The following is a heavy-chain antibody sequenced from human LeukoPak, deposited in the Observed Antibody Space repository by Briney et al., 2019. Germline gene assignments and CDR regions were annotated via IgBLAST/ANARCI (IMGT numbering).Heavy chain of an antibody. J-gene: IGHJ6*02. D-gene: IGHD3-10*01. CDR2: IYYSGST. CDR3: ARLEEFVRYGMDV. V-gene: IGHV4-59*01. CDR1: GGSISSYY. Sequence: PSETLSLTCTVSGGSISSYYWSWIRQPPGKGLEWIGYIYYSGSTNYNPSLKSRVTISVDTSKNQFSLKLSSVTAADTAVYYCARLEEFVRYGMDVWGQGTTVTVSS.